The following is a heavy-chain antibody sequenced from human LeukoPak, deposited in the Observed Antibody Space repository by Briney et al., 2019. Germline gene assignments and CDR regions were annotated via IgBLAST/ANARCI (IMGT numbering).Heavy chain of an antibody. D-gene: IGHD6-19*01. CDR2: INPNSGGT. V-gene: IGHV1-2*02. J-gene: IGHJ5*02. CDR3: AEGIAVAGNWFDP. Sequence: ASVKVSCKASGYTFTGYYMHWVRHAPGQGLEWRGWINPNSGGTNYAQKFQGRVTMTSDTSISTAYMELSRLRSDDTAVYYCAEGIAVAGNWFDPWGQGALVTVSS. CDR1: GYTFTGYY.